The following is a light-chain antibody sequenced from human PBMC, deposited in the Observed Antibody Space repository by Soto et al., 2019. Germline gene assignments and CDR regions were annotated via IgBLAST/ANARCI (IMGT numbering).Light chain of an antibody. Sequence: DMQMTQSPSSVSASVGDRVTIPSRASQDLSSWLAWNQQKPGKAPKIMIYAASSLQGGVPSRFSGSGSGTEFTLTISSLQPEDFATYYCQQASSFPPTFGQGTRPEIK. CDR2: AAS. J-gene: IGKJ5*01. V-gene: IGKV1-12*01. CDR1: QDLSSW. CDR3: QQASSFPPT.